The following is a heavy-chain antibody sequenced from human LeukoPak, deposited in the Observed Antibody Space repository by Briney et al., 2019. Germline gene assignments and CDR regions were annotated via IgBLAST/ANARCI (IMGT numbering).Heavy chain of an antibody. D-gene: IGHD3-3*01. CDR2: ISWNSGSI. CDR3: ARDTTSYYDFWSGPYYFDY. V-gene: IGHV3-9*01. Sequence: PGGSLRLSCAASGFTFDDYAMHWVRQAPGEGLEWVSGISWNSGSIGYADSVKGRFTISRDNAKNSLYLQMNSLRAEDTAVYYCARDTTSYYDFWSGPYYFDYWGQGTLVTVSS. J-gene: IGHJ4*02. CDR1: GFTFDDYA.